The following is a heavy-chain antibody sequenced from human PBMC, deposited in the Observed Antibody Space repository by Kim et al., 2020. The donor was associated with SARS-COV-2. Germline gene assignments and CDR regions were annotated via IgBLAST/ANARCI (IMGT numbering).Heavy chain of an antibody. CDR3: AKDLEYYYGSGSYYYYGMDV. CDR2: ISYDGSNK. CDR1: GFTFSSYG. J-gene: IGHJ6*02. V-gene: IGHV3-30*18. D-gene: IGHD3-10*01. Sequence: GGSLRLSCAASGFTFSSYGMHWVRQAPGKGLEWVAVISYDGSNKYYADSVKGRFTISRDNSKNTLYLQMNSLRAEDTDVYYCAKDLEYYYGSGSYYYYGMDVWCQGPTVTVSS.